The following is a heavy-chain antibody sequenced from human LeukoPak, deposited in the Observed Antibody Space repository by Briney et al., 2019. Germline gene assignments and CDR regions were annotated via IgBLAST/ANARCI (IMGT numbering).Heavy chain of an antibody. Sequence: SETLSLTCTVSGGSISNYYWSWIRQPPGKGLEWIGYIYYSGSTNYNPSLKSRVTISVDTSKNQFSLKLTSVTAADTAVYYCARAQLNLLVDFGMDVWGQGTTVTVSS. CDR2: IYYSGST. CDR3: ARAQLNLLVDFGMDV. J-gene: IGHJ6*02. D-gene: IGHD1-1*01. V-gene: IGHV4-59*01. CDR1: GGSISNYY.